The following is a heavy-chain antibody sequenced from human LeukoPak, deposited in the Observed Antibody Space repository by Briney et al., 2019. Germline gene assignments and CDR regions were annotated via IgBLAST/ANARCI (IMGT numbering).Heavy chain of an antibody. J-gene: IGHJ4*02. CDR3: ASRSSIWSGYQDTLYYFDS. CDR2: IYYSGRA. Sequence: PSETLSLTCTVSGGSISSYYWSWIWQPPGKRLEWIGHIYYSGRANYNPSLKSRVTISVDTSKNQFSLKLSSVTAADTAVYYCASRSSIWSGYQDTLYYFDSWGQGTLVTVSS. D-gene: IGHD3-3*01. CDR1: GGSISSYY. V-gene: IGHV4-59*01.